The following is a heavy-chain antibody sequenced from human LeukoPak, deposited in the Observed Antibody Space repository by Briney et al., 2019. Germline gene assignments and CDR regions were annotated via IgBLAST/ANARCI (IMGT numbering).Heavy chain of an antibody. J-gene: IGHJ4*02. Sequence: AGGSLRLSYAASGFTFNNYSMSWVRQAPGKGLEWVSAISGSGGSTYYADSVRGRFTISRDNSKNTLSLEMNSLRAEDTAVYYCAKDQHSSGWYVADYWGQGNLVTVSS. CDR1: GFTFNNYS. CDR2: ISGSGGST. CDR3: AKDQHSSGWYVADY. D-gene: IGHD6-19*01. V-gene: IGHV3-23*01.